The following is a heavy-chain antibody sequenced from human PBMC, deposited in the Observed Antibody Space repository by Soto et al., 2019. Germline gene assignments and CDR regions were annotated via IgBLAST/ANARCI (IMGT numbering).Heavy chain of an antibody. CDR1: GGSFSGYY. CDR2: INHSGST. J-gene: IGHJ6*02. D-gene: IGHD4-17*01. CDR3: EREGDDYEGVWGMDV. Sequence: PSETLSLTCAVYGGSFSGYYWSWIRQPPGKGLEWIGEINHSGSTNYNPSLKSRVTISVDTSKNQFSLKLSSVTAADTAVYYCEREGDDYEGVWGMDVWGQGTTVTVSS. V-gene: IGHV4-34*01.